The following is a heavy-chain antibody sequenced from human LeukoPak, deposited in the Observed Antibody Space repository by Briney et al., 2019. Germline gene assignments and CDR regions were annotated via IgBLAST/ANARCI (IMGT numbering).Heavy chain of an antibody. Sequence: SETLSLTCTVSDDSISSSPYYWGWIRQPPGRGLEWIGNIYNSGGTYYNPSLKSRVTILVDTSKNQFSLKLNSVTAADTAFYYCATSGGDWFDPWGQGTLVTVSS. CDR1: DDSISSSPYY. V-gene: IGHV4-39*07. CDR3: ATSGGDWFDP. J-gene: IGHJ5*02. CDR2: IYNSGGT. D-gene: IGHD3-16*01.